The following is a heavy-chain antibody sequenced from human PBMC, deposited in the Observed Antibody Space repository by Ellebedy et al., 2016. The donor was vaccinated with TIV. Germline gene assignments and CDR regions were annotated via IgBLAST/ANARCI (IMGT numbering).Heavy chain of an antibody. D-gene: IGHD2/OR15-2a*01. J-gene: IGHJ5*02. CDR1: GYTFSSYG. CDR3: ARGFYEKFDP. CDR2: ISAYNGDT. Sequence: VSVKVSCKASGYTFSSYGISWVRQAPGQGLEWMGWISAYNGDTNYAQKFQGRVTMTTDTFASTAYLELRSLRSDDTAVYYCARGFYEKFDPWGQGTLVTVSS. V-gene: IGHV1-18*04.